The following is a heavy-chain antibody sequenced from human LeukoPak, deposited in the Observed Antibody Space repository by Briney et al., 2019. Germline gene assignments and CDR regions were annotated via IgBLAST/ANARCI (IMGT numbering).Heavy chain of an antibody. J-gene: IGHJ4*02. CDR1: GGSICSYN. CDR3: ASVIVGAINYFDY. V-gene: IGHV4-59*01. CDR2: IYYSGST. Sequence: PSETLSLTCTVSGGSICSYNWSWIRLPPGKGLEWIGYIYYSGSTNYNPSLKSRVTISVDTSKNQFSLKLSSVTAADTAVYYCASVIVGAINYFDYWGQGTLVTVSS. D-gene: IGHD1-26*01.